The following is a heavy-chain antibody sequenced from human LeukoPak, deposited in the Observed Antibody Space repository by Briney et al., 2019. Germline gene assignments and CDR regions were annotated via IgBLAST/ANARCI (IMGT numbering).Heavy chain of an antibody. J-gene: IGHJ6*03. V-gene: IGHV1-46*01. CDR1: GYTFTDYY. D-gene: IGHD3-10*01. CDR2: ISPSGAST. Sequence: ASVKVSCKASGYTFTDYYIHWVRQAPGQGLEWMGIISPSGASTTYAQKFQGRVTMTRDMSTSTVYMELSSLRSEDTAVYYCARTHGSGNYYMDVWGKGTTVTVSS. CDR3: ARTHGSGNYYMDV.